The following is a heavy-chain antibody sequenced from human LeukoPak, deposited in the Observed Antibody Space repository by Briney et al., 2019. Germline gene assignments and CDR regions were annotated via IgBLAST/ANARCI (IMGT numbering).Heavy chain of an antibody. V-gene: IGHV3-11*03. CDR2: ISSSSSYT. J-gene: IGHJ4*02. D-gene: IGHD3-22*01. CDR1: GFTFRDYY. Sequence: GGSLRLSCAASGFTFRDYYMSWIRQAPGKGLEWVSYISSSSSYTNYADSVKGRFTISRDNAKNSLYLQMNSLRAEDTAVYYCASPSYCYDSSGYDGDYWGQGTLVTVSS. CDR3: ASPSYCYDSSGYDGDY.